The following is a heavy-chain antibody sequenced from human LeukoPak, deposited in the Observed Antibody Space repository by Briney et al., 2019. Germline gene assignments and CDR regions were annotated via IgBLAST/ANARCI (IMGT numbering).Heavy chain of an antibody. J-gene: IGHJ3*02. D-gene: IGHD2-2*01. CDR3: ARDVESDIVVVPAAPHAFDI. CDR2: IYYSGST. V-gene: IGHV4-39*07. Sequence: SETLSLTCTVSGGSISSSSYYWGWIRQPPGKGLEWIGSIYYSGSTYHNPSLKSRVTISVDTSKDQFSLKLSSVTAADTAVYYCARDVESDIVVVPAAPHAFDIWGQGTMVTVSS. CDR1: GGSISSSSYY.